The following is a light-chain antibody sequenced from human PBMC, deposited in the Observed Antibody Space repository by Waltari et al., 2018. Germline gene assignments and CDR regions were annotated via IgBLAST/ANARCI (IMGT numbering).Light chain of an antibody. CDR1: QDIASS. J-gene: IGKJ2*01. CDR2: GAA. CDR3: QRLNSFLHT. Sequence: QLTQSPSFLSASVVDTSALTGRASQDIASSLAGYQQNPGKAPRVLVFGAATLQDGVPSRFSGSGSGTEFTLTISSLRPEDFATYFCQRLNSFLHTFGQGTNVEIK. V-gene: IGKV1-9*01.